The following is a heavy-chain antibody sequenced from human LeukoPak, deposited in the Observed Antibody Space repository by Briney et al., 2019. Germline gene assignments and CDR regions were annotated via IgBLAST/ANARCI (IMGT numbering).Heavy chain of an antibody. CDR1: GVSIGSGRYY. CDR2: IYNTWST. CDR3: ARNITSVIPAGYSYY. D-gene: IGHD2-2*01. J-gene: IGHJ4*02. Sequence: RSSETLSLPFIVSGVSIGSGRYYWAWIRQPPGKGLEWIGSIYNTWSTSYNPSLKSRATMSVDTSKNQFSLRLSSVTAADTAVYYCARNITSVIPAGYSYYWGQGTLVTVSS. V-gene: IGHV4-39*01.